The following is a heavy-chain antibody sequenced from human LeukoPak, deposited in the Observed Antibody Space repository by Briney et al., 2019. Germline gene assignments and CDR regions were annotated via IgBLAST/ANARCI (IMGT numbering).Heavy chain of an antibody. V-gene: IGHV4-61*08. CDR2: IYYSGST. D-gene: IGHD2-15*01. J-gene: IGHJ6*03. Sequence: SETLSLTCTVSGGSISSGDYYWSWIRQPPGKGLEWIGYIYYSGSTNYNPSLKSRVTISVDTSKNQFSLKLSSVTAADTAVYYCARILECSGGSCYSGYYYYYMDVWGKGTTVTVSS. CDR1: GGSISSGDYY. CDR3: ARILECSGGSCYSGYYYYYMDV.